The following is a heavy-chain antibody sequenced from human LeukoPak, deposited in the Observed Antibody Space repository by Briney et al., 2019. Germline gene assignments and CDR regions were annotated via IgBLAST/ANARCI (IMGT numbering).Heavy chain of an antibody. V-gene: IGHV1-2*06. CDR1: GYTFTGYY. CDR2: INPNSGGT. Sequence: VASVTVSCKASGYTFTGYYMHWVRQAPGQGHEWMGRINPNSGGTNYSQKFQGRVTMTRDTSISTAYMELSRLTSDDTAVYYCARVSHKGLVVVADDYWGQGTLVTVSS. CDR3: ARVSHKGLVVVADDY. J-gene: IGHJ4*02. D-gene: IGHD2-15*01.